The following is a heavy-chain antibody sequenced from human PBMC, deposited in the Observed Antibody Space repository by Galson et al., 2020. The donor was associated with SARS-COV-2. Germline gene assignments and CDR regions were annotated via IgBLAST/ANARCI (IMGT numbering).Heavy chain of an antibody. Sequence: TSETLSLTCTVSGGSISRGDYYWSWIRQPPGKGLEWIGYIYYSGSTYYNPSLKSRVTISVDTSKNQFSLKLSSVTAADTAVYYCARAKRITIFGVVLYFDYWGQGTLVTVSS. CDR1: GGSISRGDYY. V-gene: IGHV4-30-4*01. J-gene: IGHJ4*02. D-gene: IGHD3-3*01. CDR2: IYYSGST. CDR3: ARAKRITIFGVVLYFDY.